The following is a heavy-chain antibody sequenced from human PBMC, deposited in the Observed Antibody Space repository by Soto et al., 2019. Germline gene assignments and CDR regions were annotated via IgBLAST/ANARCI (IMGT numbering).Heavy chain of an antibody. CDR2: TRNKANSYTT. Sequence: GGSLSLSCAASGFTFSDHYMDWVRQAPGKGLEWVGRTRNKANSYTTEYAASVKGRFTISRDDSKNSLYLQMNSLKTEDTAVYYCAKLAHHYGDKRGWLDPWGKGTRVTVSS. CDR3: AKLAHHYGDKRGWLDP. CDR1: GFTFSDHY. V-gene: IGHV3-72*01. J-gene: IGHJ5*02. D-gene: IGHD4-17*01.